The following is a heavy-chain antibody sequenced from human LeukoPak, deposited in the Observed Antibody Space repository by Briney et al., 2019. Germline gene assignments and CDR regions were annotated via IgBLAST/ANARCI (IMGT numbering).Heavy chain of an antibody. CDR1: GGTFSSYA. V-gene: IGHV1-69*01. Sequence: SVKVSCKASGGTFSSYAISWVRQAPGLRLEWMGGIIPIFGTANYAQKFQGRVTITADESTSTAYMELSSLRSEDTAVYYCARGFSDWNPGGYFVYWGQGTLVTVSS. CDR2: IIPIFGTA. D-gene: IGHD1-1*01. CDR3: ARGFSDWNPGGYFVY. J-gene: IGHJ4*02.